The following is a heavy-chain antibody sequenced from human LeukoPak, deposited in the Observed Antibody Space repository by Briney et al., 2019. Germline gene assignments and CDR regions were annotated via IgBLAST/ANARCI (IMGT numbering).Heavy chain of an antibody. J-gene: IGHJ4*02. D-gene: IGHD3-22*01. V-gene: IGHV3-73*01. CDR3: AKGSGSSGYYSLSYLDY. Sequence: PGGSLRLSCAASGFTFSGSTMHWVRQASGKGLEWVGRIRSKANNYATAYATSVKGRFTLSRDDSKNTAYLQMNSLRAEDTAVYYCAKGSGSSGYYSLSYLDYWGQGTLVTVSS. CDR2: IRSKANNYAT. CDR1: GFTFSGST.